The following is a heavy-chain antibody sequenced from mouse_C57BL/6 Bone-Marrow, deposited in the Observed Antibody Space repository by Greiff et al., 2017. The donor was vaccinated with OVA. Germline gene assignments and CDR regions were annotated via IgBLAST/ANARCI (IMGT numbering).Heavy chain of an antibody. CDR1: GYTFTNYW. V-gene: IGHV1-63*01. J-gene: IGHJ2*01. CDR2: IYPGGGYT. CDR3: ARWQAFLDY. D-gene: IGHD3-2*02. Sequence: VKLVESGAELVRPGTSVKMSCKASGYTFTNYWIGWAKQRPGHGLEWIGDIYPGGGYTNYNEKFKGKATLTADKSSSTAYMQFSSLTSEDSAIYYCARWQAFLDYWGQGTTLTVSS.